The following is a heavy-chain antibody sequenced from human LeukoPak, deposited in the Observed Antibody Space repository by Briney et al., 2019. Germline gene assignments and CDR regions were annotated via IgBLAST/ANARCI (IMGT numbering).Heavy chain of an antibody. CDR2: ISYDGSNK. J-gene: IGHJ4*02. V-gene: IGHV3-30-3*01. CDR1: GFTFSSYA. Sequence: PGGSLRLSCAASGFTFSSYAMHWVRQAPGKGLEWVAVISYDGSNKDYADPVKGRFTISRDNSKNTLYLQMNSLRGEDTAVYYCARSQGSSWYGIDYWGQGTLVTVSS. CDR3: ARSQGSSWYGIDY. D-gene: IGHD6-13*01.